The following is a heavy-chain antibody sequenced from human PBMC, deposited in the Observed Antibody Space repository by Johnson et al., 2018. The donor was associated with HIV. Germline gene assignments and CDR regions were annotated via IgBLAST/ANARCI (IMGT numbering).Heavy chain of an antibody. D-gene: IGHD7-27*01. CDR2: IQCTTDGGTT. V-gene: IGHV3-15*01. Sequence: VQLVESGGGLVKPGGSLRLSCAASGFTFSNAWMSWVRQAPGKGLEWVGRIQCTTDGGTTDYAAPVQGRFTIARDDSKNTLYLQMNSLKTEDTTVYYCTTDPWGSDAFDIWGQGTMVTVSS. CDR3: TTDPWGSDAFDI. CDR1: GFTFSNAW. J-gene: IGHJ3*02.